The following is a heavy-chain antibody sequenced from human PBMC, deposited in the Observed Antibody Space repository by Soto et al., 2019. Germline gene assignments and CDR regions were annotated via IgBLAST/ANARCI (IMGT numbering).Heavy chain of an antibody. V-gene: IGHV2-5*02. J-gene: IGHJ4*02. CDR1: GFSLSTREVG. CDR3: AHRYCSGGSCYSVFDY. Sequence: SGPKLGNPTQTLTQTCTFSGFSLSTREVGVGWIRQPPGKALEWLALIYWDDDKRYSPSLKSRLTITKDTSKNQVVLTMTNMDPVDTATYYCAHRYCSGGSCYSVFDYWGQGTLVTVSS. CDR2: IYWDDDK. D-gene: IGHD2-15*01.